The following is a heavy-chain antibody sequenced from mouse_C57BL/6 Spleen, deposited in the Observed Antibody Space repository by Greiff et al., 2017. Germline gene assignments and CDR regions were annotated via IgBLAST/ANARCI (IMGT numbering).Heavy chain of an antibody. CDR3: TTVNYGSSYWYFDV. Sequence: VQLQQSGAELVRPGASVKLSCTASGFNIKDDCMHWVKQRPEQGLEWIGWIDPENGDTEYASKFQGKATITADTSSNTAYLQLSSLTSEDTAVYYCTTVNYGSSYWYFDVWGTGTTVTVSS. J-gene: IGHJ1*03. D-gene: IGHD1-1*01. V-gene: IGHV14-4*01. CDR2: IDPENGDT. CDR1: GFNIKDDC.